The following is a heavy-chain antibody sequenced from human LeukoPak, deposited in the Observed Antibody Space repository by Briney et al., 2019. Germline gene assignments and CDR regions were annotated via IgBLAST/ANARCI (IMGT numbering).Heavy chain of an antibody. CDR3: AKDLYPLDYYFDY. V-gene: IGHV3-23*01. D-gene: IGHD2-8*01. J-gene: IGHJ4*02. CDR1: GFTFSNYA. CDR2: ISGDGGST. Sequence: GGSLRLSCAASGFTFSNYAMTWVRQAPGKGLEWVSAISGDGGSTYYADSVKGRFTISRGNSKNTLYLQVNSLRAEDTAVYYCAKDLYPLDYYFDYWGQGTLVTVSS.